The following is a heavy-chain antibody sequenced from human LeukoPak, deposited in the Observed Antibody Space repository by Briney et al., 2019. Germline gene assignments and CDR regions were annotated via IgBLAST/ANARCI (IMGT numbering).Heavy chain of an antibody. CDR1: GYTFTDYY. V-gene: IGHV1-2*04. CDR2: INANNGVT. J-gene: IGHJ4*02. Sequence: GASVKVSCKASGYTFTDYYIHWVRQAPGQGREWMGWINANNGVTNYAQKFRGWDTVTRDTSINTAYMELSRLGADDTAVYYCARDEGSELLLNWGQGALVTVSS. D-gene: IGHD2-15*01. CDR3: ARDEGSELLLN.